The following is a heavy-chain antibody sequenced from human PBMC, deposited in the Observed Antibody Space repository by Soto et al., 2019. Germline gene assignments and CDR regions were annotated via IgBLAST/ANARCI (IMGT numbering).Heavy chain of an antibody. CDR3: ASLSKNIVVVPAAPRPYYYYYYGMDV. V-gene: IGHV1-3*01. Sequence: ASVKVSCKASGYTFTSYAMHWVRQAPGQRLEWMGWINAGNGNTKYSQKFQGRVTITTDTSASTAYMELSSLRSEDTAVYYCASLSKNIVVVPAAPRPYYYYYYGMDVWGQGTTVTVSS. CDR1: GYTFTSYA. CDR2: INAGNGNT. J-gene: IGHJ6*02. D-gene: IGHD2-2*01.